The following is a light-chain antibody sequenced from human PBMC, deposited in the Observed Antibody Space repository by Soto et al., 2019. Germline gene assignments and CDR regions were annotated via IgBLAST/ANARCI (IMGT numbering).Light chain of an antibody. CDR2: DAS. Sequence: EIVLTQSPGTLSLSPGERATLSCRASQTVAKNYLAWYQQQTGQAPRLLIYDASTRATGIPDRFTGSGSATDFTLTINTLEPEAFAVYYCLQYASAPLTFGGGTKVEIK. CDR1: QTVAKNY. V-gene: IGKV3-20*01. J-gene: IGKJ4*01. CDR3: LQYASAPLT.